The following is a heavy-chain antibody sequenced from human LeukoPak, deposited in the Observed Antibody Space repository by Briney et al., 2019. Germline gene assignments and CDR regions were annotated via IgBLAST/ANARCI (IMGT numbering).Heavy chain of an antibody. CDR3: ASFTYYYDSSGYSHFGYFDY. CDR2: IYHSGST. D-gene: IGHD3-22*01. CDR1: GGSISSGGYS. J-gene: IGHJ4*02. Sequence: PSQTLSLTCAVSGGSISSGGYSWSWIRQPPGKGLEWIGYIYHSGSTYYNPSLKSRVTISVDRSKNQFSLKLSSVTAADTAVYYCASFTYYYDSSGYSHFGYFDYWGQGTLVTVSS. V-gene: IGHV4-30-2*01.